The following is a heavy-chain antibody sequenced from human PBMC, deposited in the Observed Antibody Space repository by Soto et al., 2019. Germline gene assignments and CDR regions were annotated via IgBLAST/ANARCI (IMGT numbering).Heavy chain of an antibody. V-gene: IGHV3-15*05. CDR2: IKSKTDGETT. J-gene: IGHJ4*02. CDR1: GFSFSNGW. Sequence: ELQLVESGGGLVKPGGSLRLSCAASGFSFSNGWMSWVRQAPGKGLEWVGRIKSKTDGETTDYAAPVKGRFTISRDDSKNTLYLQMNSMKIEDVAVYYCTTDGWEWGQGTLVTVSS. CDR3: TTDGWE. D-gene: IGHD1-26*01.